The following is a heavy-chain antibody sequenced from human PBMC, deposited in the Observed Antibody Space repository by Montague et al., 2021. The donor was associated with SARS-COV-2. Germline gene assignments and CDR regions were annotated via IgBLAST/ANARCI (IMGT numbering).Heavy chain of an antibody. CDR3: ARDNYGDWGYYGLDV. D-gene: IGHD4-17*01. CDR1: GGSIGTYY. J-gene: IGHJ6*02. Sequence: SETLSLTCTVSGGSIGTYYWNWIRQSPGKGLEWLGYIYYTGSTKYSPPLKSRVTISMGTSRDQLSLRLKSVTAADTAVYYCARDNYGDWGYYGLDVWGQGTTVIVSS. CDR2: IYYTGST. V-gene: IGHV4-59*01.